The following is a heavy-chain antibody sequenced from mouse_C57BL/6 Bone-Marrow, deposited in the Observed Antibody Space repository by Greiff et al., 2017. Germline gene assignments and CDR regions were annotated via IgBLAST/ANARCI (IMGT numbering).Heavy chain of an antibody. V-gene: IGHV5-6*01. D-gene: IGHD2-2*01. CDR2: ISSGGSYT. Sequence: EVQLVESGGDLVKPGGSLKLSCAASGFTFSSYGMSWVRQTPDKRLEWVATISSGGSYTYYPDSVKGRFTISRDNAKTTLYLQMSSLKSEDTAMYYCARQHGYLFAYWGQGTLVTVSA. CDR3: ARQHGYLFAY. J-gene: IGHJ3*01. CDR1: GFTFSSYG.